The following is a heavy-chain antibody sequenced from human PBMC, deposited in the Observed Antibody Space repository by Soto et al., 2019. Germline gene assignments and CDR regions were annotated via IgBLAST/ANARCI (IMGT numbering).Heavy chain of an antibody. V-gene: IGHV1-69*12. Sequence: QVQLVQSGAEVKKPGSSVKVSCKAYGGTFSSYAISWVRQAPGQGLEWMGGIIPIFDTANYAEKFQGRVTITADESTSTAYMELSSLRSEDTAVYYCAGGSYYMPGMDVWGQGTTVTVSS. CDR1: GGTFSSYA. J-gene: IGHJ6*02. CDR3: AGGSYYMPGMDV. CDR2: IIPIFDTA. D-gene: IGHD1-26*01.